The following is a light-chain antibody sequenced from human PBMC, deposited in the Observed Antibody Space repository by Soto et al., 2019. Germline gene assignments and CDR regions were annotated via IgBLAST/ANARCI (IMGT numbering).Light chain of an antibody. J-gene: IGKJ1*01. V-gene: IGKV3-20*01. CDR3: QQYGSSLTWT. CDR2: GAS. Sequence: EIVLTQSPGTLSLSPGERATLSCRASQSVSSSYLAWYQQKPGQAPRLLPYGASSRATGIPDRFSGSGSGTYFTLTITRLEPEDFAGYYCQQYGSSLTWTFGQGTKVEIK. CDR1: QSVSSSY.